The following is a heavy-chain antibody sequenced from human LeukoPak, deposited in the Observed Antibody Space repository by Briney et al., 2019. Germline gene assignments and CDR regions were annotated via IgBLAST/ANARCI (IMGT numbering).Heavy chain of an antibody. CDR1: GFTFSSYG. Sequence: GRSLRLSCAASGFTFSSYGMHWVRQAPGKGLEWVAVISYDGSNKYYADSVKGRFTISRDNSKNTLYLQMNSLRAEDTAVYYCAKTPGMDVWGKGTTVTVSS. CDR3: AKTPGMDV. J-gene: IGHJ6*03. CDR2: ISYDGSNK. V-gene: IGHV3-30*18.